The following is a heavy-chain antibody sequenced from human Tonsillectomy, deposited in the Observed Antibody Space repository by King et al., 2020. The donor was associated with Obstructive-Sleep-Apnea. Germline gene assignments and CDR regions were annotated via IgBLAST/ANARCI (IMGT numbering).Heavy chain of an antibody. CDR3: TRDGSGWPRDAFDI. V-gene: IGHV3-49*03. D-gene: IGHD6-19*01. Sequence: VQLVESGGGLVQPGRSLRLSCTASGFTFPDYTLSWFRQAPGKGLEWVGFIITKGYGGTAEYAASVKGRFTISRHDSKSIAYLQLNSLKTEDTALYYCTRDGSGWPRDAFDIWGQGTMVTVSS. CDR2: IITKGYGGTA. J-gene: IGHJ3*02. CDR1: GFTFPDYT.